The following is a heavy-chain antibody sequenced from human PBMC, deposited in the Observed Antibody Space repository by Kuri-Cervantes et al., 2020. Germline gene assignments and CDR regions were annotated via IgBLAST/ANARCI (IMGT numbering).Heavy chain of an antibody. D-gene: IGHD6-19*01. V-gene: IGHV3-30*03. J-gene: IGHJ4*02. CDR1: GFTFSSYG. CDR3: AREGSGWFDY. CDR2: ISYDGSNK. Sequence: LSLTCAASGFTFSSYGMHWVRQAPGKGLEWVAVISYDGSNKYYADSVKGRLTISRDNSKNTLYLQMNNLRAEDTAVYYCAREGSGWFDYWGQGTLVTVSS.